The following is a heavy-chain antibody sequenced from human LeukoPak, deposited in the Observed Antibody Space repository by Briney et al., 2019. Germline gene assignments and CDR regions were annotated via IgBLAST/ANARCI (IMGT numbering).Heavy chain of an antibody. V-gene: IGHV3-30*01. D-gene: IGHD5-24*01. CDR1: EFTFSHFA. CDR3: TRDAYNFNDFDY. CDR2: VSSHGNDG. Sequence: GGSLRLSCAVSEFTFSHFAMHWVRQAPGKGLEWVAVVSSHGNDGYYADSVKGRFTISRDNSKNTLYLQIDSLRAEDTAIYYCTRDAYNFNDFDYWGQGTLVTVSS. J-gene: IGHJ4*02.